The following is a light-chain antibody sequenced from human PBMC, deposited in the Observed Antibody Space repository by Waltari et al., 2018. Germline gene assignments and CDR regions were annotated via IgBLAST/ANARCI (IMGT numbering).Light chain of an antibody. V-gene: IGKV3D-15*01. CDR3: QQYNNWPPIT. J-gene: IGKJ4*01. CDR2: GAS. Sequence: GAGQSVSINLAWYQQKPGQSPRLLSYGASTRATGIPARFSGSGSGTEFTLTISSLQAEDFAVYYCQQYNNWPPITFGGGTKVEIK. CDR1: QSVSIN.